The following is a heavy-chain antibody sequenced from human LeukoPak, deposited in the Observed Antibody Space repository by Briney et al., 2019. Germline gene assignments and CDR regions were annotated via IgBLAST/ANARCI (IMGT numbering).Heavy chain of an antibody. V-gene: IGHV3-33*01. J-gene: IGHJ4*02. CDR2: IWYDGSNK. Sequence: GGSPRLSCAASGFTFSSYGMHWVRQAPGKGLEWVAVIWYDGSNKYYADSVKGRFTISRDNSKNTLYLQMNSLRAEDTAVYYCARRRGPYSSSLPDYWGQGTLVTVSS. CDR3: ARRRGPYSSSLPDY. CDR1: GFTFSSYG. D-gene: IGHD6-6*01.